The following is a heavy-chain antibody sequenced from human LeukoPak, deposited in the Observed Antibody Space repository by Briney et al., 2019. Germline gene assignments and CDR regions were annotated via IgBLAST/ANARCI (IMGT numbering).Heavy chain of an antibody. CDR2: INHSGST. CDR3: ARRYYDFWSGGYYYYMDV. CDR1: GGSFSGFY. V-gene: IGHV4-34*01. D-gene: IGHD3-3*01. J-gene: IGHJ6*03. Sequence: SETLSLTCAVYGGSFSGFYWSWIRQPPGKGLEWIGEINHSGSTNYNPSLKSRVTISVDTSKNQFSLKLGSVTAADTAVYYCARRYYDFWSGGYYYYMDVWGKGTTVTVSS.